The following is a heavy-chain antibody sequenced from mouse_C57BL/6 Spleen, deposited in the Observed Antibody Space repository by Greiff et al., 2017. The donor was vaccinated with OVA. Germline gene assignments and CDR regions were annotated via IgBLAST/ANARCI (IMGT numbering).Heavy chain of an antibody. CDR1: GYTFASYG. J-gene: IGHJ2*01. V-gene: IGHV1-81*01. Sequence: QVQLKQSGAELARPGASVKLSCKASGYTFASYGISWVKQRTGQGLEWIGEIYPRSGNTYYNEKFKGKATLTADKSSSTAYMELRSLTSEDSAVYFCARGGTTVVAPGFDYWGQGTTLTVSS. CDR2: IYPRSGNT. D-gene: IGHD1-1*01. CDR3: ARGGTTVVAPGFDY.